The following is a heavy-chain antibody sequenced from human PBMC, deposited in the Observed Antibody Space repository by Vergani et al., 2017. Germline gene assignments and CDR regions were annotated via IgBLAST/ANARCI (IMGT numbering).Heavy chain of an antibody. CDR2: IYRTCST. V-gene: IGHV4-38-2*01. CDR1: CFPIHNGYY. J-gene: IGHJ4*02. CDR3: ARRSGIVYDIFSGTQYFFDC. Sequence: QVQLQESGPGLVKPSETLSLTFAVSCFPIHNGYYWVCIPQPPGKGLEWIGSIYRTCSTHFNPSLKSRVPISVDTANNHFSLRLNSLTAADTAVYYCARRSGIVYDIFSGTQYFFDCWGQGTLVTVSS. D-gene: IGHD3-9*01.